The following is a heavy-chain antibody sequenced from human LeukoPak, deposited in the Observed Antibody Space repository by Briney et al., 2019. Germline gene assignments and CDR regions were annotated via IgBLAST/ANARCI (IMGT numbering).Heavy chain of an antibody. V-gene: IGHV1-46*01. CDR2: ISPSGDST. J-gene: IGHJ4*02. Sequence: ASVKVSCKASGYTFTSYYMHWVRQAPGQGLERMGPISPSGDSTNYAQTFQGRVTMTGDTSTSTAYMELSTLRSEDTAVYYCARSAGGSTFSYWGQGTLVTVSS. CDR1: GYTFTSYY. CDR3: ARSAGGSTFSY. D-gene: IGHD6-13*01.